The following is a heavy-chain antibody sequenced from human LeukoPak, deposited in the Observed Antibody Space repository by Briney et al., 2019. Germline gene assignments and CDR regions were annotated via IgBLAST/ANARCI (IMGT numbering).Heavy chain of an antibody. CDR1: GFTFSSYP. CDR3: ARKSSHFDSSGYFDY. J-gene: IGHJ4*02. D-gene: IGHD3-22*01. Sequence: GGSLRLSCAASGFTFSSYPMSWVRQAPGKALEWISTIRGSGSETNYADSVKGRLTISRDNSKNTLSLQMNSLRVEDTAVYYCARKSSHFDSSGYFDYWGQGTLLTVSS. V-gene: IGHV3-23*01. CDR2: IRGSGSET.